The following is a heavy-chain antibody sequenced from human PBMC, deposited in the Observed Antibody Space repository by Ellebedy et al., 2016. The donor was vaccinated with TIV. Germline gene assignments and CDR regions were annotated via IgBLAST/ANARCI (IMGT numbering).Heavy chain of an antibody. J-gene: IGHJ5*02. CDR2: FYPGDSDT. D-gene: IGHD6-13*01. CDR3: SIAADGTTWFDP. Sequence: GESLKISCKATGYTFTDYWIAWVRQMPGKGLEWMGVFYPGDSDTRYSPSFQGRVTISADKSVSTAYLQLSNLKASDTAMYYCSIAADGTTWFDPWGQGTLVTVSS. CDR1: GYTFTDYW. V-gene: IGHV5-51*01.